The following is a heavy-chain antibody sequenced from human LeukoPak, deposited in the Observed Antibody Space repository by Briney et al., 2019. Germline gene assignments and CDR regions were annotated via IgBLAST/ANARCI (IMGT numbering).Heavy chain of an antibody. Sequence: GGSLRLSCAVSGFTFSSFGMQWVRQAPGKGLEWVALISYDGSNKHYADSVKGRFTISRDNSKNTLYLQMNSLRAEDTAVYYCASLLQGDGMDVWGKGTTVTVSS. CDR1: GFTFSSFG. J-gene: IGHJ6*04. CDR2: ISYDGSNK. D-gene: IGHD4-11*01. V-gene: IGHV3-30*03. CDR3: ASLLQGDGMDV.